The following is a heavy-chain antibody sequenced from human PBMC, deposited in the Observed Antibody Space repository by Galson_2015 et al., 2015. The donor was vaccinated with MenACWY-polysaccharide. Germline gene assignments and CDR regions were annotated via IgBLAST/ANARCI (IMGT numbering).Heavy chain of an antibody. CDR1: GFTFSSYW. Sequence: SLRLSCAASGFTFSSYWMHWVRQAPGKGLVWVSRINGDGTSTNYADSVKGRFTISRDNAKNTLYLQMNSLRVEDTAVYYCAGPMQLAANRGSFFDDWGQGTLVTVSS. CDR2: INGDGTST. J-gene: IGHJ4*02. CDR3: AGPMQLAANRGSFFDD. D-gene: IGHD2-15*01. V-gene: IGHV3-74*01.